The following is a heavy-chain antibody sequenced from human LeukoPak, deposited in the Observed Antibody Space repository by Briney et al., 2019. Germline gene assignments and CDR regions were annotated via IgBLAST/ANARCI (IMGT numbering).Heavy chain of an antibody. CDR2: ISSSSSYI. V-gene: IGHV3-21*01. Sequence: GGSLRLSCAASGFTFTSYSMNWVRQAPGKGLEWVLSISSSSSYIYYADSVKGRFTISRDNAKNSLYLQMNSLRAEDTAVYYCARDLYGDYAGDYWGQGTLVTVSS. CDR1: GFTFTSYS. D-gene: IGHD4-17*01. J-gene: IGHJ4*02. CDR3: ARDLYGDYAGDY.